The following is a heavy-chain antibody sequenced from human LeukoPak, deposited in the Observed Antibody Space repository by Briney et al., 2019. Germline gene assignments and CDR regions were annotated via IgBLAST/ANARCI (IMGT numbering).Heavy chain of an antibody. CDR3: ARVGVVESSGYHDYYFDF. D-gene: IGHD3-22*01. V-gene: IGHV4-4*07. CDR2: IYSSGSP. Sequence: SETLSLTCTVSGGTMTNYYWSWIRQPAGKELEWIGRIYSSGSPTYNPSLKSRATMSVDTSKNQFSLNLTSVTVADMAVYFCARVGVVESSGYHDYYFDFWGQGSLVTVSS. J-gene: IGHJ4*02. CDR1: GGTMTNYY.